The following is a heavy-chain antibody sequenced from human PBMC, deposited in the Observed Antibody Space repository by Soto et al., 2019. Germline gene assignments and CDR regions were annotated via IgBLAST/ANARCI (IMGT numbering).Heavy chain of an antibody. CDR1: GGSVSSGSYY. D-gene: IGHD3-22*01. J-gene: IGHJ4*02. CDR2: IYYSGST. V-gene: IGHV4-61*01. Sequence: SETLSLTCTVSGGSVSSGSYYWSWIRQPPGKGLEWIGYIYYSGSTNYNPSLKSRVTISVDTSKNQFSLKLRSVTAADTAVYYCARDYYDSSGYYSLDYWGQGTLVTVSS. CDR3: ARDYYDSSGYYSLDY.